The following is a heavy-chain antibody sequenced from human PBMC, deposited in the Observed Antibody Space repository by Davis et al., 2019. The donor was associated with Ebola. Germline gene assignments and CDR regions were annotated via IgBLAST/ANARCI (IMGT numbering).Heavy chain of an antibody. V-gene: IGHV3-74*01. CDR2: INSDGSST. D-gene: IGHD3-10*01. Sequence: PSETLSLTCAASGFTFSSYWMHWVRQAPGKGLVWVSRINSDGSSTSYADSVKGRFTISRDNSKNTLYLQMNSLRAEDTAVYYCAREGLIWLYFDYWGQGTLVTVSS. CDR1: GFTFSSYW. J-gene: IGHJ4*02. CDR3: AREGLIWLYFDY.